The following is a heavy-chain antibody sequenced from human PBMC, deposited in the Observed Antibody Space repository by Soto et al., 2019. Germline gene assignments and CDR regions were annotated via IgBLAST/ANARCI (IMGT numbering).Heavy chain of an antibody. D-gene: IGHD6-13*01. CDR3: AKNSSSWSYLDY. J-gene: IGHJ4*02. CDR1: GFNFSSYA. Sequence: GGSLRLSCAASGFNFSSYAMSWVRQAPGKGLEWVSAISGSGGSTYYADSVKGRFTISRDNSKNTLYLQMNSLRAEDTAVYYCAKNSSSWSYLDYWGQGALVTVSS. CDR2: ISGSGGST. V-gene: IGHV3-23*01.